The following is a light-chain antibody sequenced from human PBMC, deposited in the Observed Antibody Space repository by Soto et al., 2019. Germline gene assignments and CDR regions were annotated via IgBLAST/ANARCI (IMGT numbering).Light chain of an antibody. V-gene: IGKV3-11*01. CDR3: QQRTSWPPKYT. CDR2: DAS. Sequence: EIVLTQSPATLSLSPGERATLSCRASQSVSSYLAWYQQKPGQAPRLLIYDASNRATGIPARFSGSGSGTDVTLTISSLEPEDFAVYYCQQRTSWPPKYTFGQGTKLEIK. CDR1: QSVSSY. J-gene: IGKJ2*01.